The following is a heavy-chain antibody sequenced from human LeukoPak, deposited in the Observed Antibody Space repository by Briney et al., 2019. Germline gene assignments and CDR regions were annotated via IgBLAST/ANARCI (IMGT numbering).Heavy chain of an antibody. Sequence: PGGSLRLSCAAPGFTFSSYAMHWVRQAPGKRLEWVAVISYDGSNKYYADSVKGRFTISRDNSKNTLYLQMNSLRAEDTAVYYCARPAGYYLYYFDYWGQGTLVTVSS. J-gene: IGHJ4*02. V-gene: IGHV3-30*04. D-gene: IGHD3-22*01. CDR2: ISYDGSNK. CDR3: ARPAGYYLYYFDY. CDR1: GFTFSSYA.